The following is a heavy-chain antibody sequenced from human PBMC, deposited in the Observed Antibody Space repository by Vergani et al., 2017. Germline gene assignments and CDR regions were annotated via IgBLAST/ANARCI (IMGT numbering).Heavy chain of an antibody. CDR3: TTDSPRLVVPAAIGGMDV. Sequence: EVQLVESGGGLVKPGGSLRLSCAASGFTFSNAWMSWVRQAPGKGLEWVGRIKSKTDGGTTDYAAPVQGRFTISRDDSKNTLYLQMNSLKTEDTAVYYCTTDSPRLVVPAAIGGMDVWGQGTTVTGSS. D-gene: IGHD2-2*02. J-gene: IGHJ6*02. CDR1: GFTFSNAW. V-gene: IGHV3-15*01. CDR2: IKSKTDGGTT.